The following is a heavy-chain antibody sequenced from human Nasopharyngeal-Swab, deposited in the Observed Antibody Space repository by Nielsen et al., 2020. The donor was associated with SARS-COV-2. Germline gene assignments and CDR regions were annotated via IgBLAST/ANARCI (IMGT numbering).Heavy chain of an antibody. CDR1: GFTFSNCA. D-gene: IGHD3-10*01. J-gene: IGHJ4*02. CDR3: AKGAYSSGSYGGIGVGN. Sequence: GESLKISCAASGFTFSNCAMSWVRQAPEKGLEWVSAISSSGGSTYYADSVKGRFTISRDNYQDTLYLQMKSLTADDTAVYYCAKGAYSSGSYGGIGVGNWGQGTLVTVSS. CDR2: ISSSGGST. V-gene: IGHV3-23*01.